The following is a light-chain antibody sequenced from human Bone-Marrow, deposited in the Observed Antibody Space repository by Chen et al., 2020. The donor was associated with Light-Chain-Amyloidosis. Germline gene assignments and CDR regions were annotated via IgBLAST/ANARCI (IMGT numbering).Light chain of an antibody. CDR1: QRIINN. V-gene: IGKV1-27*01. CDR3: QKYDSSPLT. CDR2: AAS. J-gene: IGKJ4*01. Sequence: DIQMTRSPSSLSAYVGDRVTITCRASQRIINNLAWYQQRPGKVHKLLIYAASTLQSGVPSRFGGSGSGADFTLTISRLKPEDVATYYGQKYDSSPLTFGGGTKGEIK.